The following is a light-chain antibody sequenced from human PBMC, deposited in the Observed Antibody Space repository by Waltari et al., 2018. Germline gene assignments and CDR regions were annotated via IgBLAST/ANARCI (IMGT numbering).Light chain of an antibody. CDR2: DIN. CDR3: CSCVGRNIYWV. CDR1: SSDVGANTF. Sequence: QSALTQPRSVSGSPGQSVTLSCTGTSSDVGANTFVSWYQHHPDKAPKLIIYDINKRPSGVPDRFSGSKSGNTASLTISGLQAEDEADYYCCSCVGRNIYWVFGGGTKLTVL. V-gene: IGLV2-11*01. J-gene: IGLJ3*02.